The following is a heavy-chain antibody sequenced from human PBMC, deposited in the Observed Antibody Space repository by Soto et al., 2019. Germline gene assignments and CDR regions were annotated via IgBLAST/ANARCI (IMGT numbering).Heavy chain of an antibody. V-gene: IGHV5-51*01. CDR2: IYPGDSDT. CDR1: GYSFTSYW. CDR3: ARHLVWRRYSSSYYGMDV. Sequence: PGESLKISCKGSGYSFTSYWIGWVRQMPGKGLEWMGIIYPGDSDTRYSPSFQGQVTISADKSISTAYLQWSSLKASDTAMYYCARHLVWRRYSSSYYGMDVWGQGTTVTVSS. J-gene: IGHJ6*02. D-gene: IGHD6-19*01.